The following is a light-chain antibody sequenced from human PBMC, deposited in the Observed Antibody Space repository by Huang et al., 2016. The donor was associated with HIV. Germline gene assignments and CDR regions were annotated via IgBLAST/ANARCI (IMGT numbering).Light chain of an antibody. CDR1: QDISNY. CDR2: DAS. CDR3: QHFDNLALT. V-gene: IGKV1-33*01. Sequence: DIQMTQSPSSLSASVGDRVTITCQPSQDISNYLNWYQQKPGKAPKLLIYDASNLETGVPSRFSGSGSGTDFTFTISSLQPEDIATYYCQHFDNLALTFGGGTKVQIK. J-gene: IGKJ4*01.